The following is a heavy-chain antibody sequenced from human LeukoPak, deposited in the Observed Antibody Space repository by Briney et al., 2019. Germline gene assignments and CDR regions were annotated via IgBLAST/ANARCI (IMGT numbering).Heavy chain of an antibody. Sequence: PGRSLRLSCVASGFTFSSYGMHWVRQAPGKGLEWVAVIWYDGSNKYYADSVKGRFTISRDNSMNTLYLQMNSLRAEDTAVYYCARDYFAGSGLFDYWGQGTLVTVSS. D-gene: IGHD2-15*01. V-gene: IGHV3-33*01. J-gene: IGHJ4*02. CDR3: ARDYFAGSGLFDY. CDR1: GFTFSSYG. CDR2: IWYDGSNK.